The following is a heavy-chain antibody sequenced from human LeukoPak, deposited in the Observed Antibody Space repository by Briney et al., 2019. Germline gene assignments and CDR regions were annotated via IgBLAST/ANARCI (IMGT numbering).Heavy chain of an antibody. Sequence: GGSLRLSCAASGFXVSSNYISWVRQAPGKGLEWVSVIYSGGSSYYADSVKGRFTISRDNSKNTLYLQMNSLRAEDTAVYYCARARGYCSTASCAYYFDYWGQGTLVTVSS. V-gene: IGHV3-53*01. CDR3: ARARGYCSTASCAYYFDY. CDR1: GFXVSSNY. CDR2: IYSGGSS. D-gene: IGHD2-2*03. J-gene: IGHJ4*02.